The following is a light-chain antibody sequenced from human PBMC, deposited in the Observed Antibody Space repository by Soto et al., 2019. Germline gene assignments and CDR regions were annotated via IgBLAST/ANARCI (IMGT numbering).Light chain of an antibody. J-gene: IGKJ2*01. Sequence: DIQMTQFPSTLSASVGDRVAITCRASQTTNTWLAWYQQKPGTAPRLLIYDASSLKGGVPSRFSDSGSGTEFTLTISSLQPDDLATYYCQQYISYPYTFGQGTKVDIK. CDR1: QTTNTW. CDR3: QQYISYPYT. V-gene: IGKV1-5*01. CDR2: DAS.